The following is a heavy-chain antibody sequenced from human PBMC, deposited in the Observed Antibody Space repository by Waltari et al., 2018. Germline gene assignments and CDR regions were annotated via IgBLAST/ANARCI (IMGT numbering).Heavy chain of an antibody. V-gene: IGHV4-61*02. J-gene: IGHJ4*02. Sequence: QVQLQESGPGLVKPSQTLSLTCTVSGGSISSGSYYWSWIRQPAGKGLEWIGRIYTSGSTNYNPALKSRVTISVDTSKNQFSLKLSSVTAADTAVYYCARVYGYSGYVGYWGQGTLVTVSS. D-gene: IGHD5-12*01. CDR3: ARVYGYSGYVGY. CDR2: IYTSGST. CDR1: GGSISSGSYY.